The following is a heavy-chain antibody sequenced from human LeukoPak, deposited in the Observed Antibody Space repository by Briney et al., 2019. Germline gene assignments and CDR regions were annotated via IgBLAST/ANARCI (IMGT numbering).Heavy chain of an antibody. V-gene: IGHV1-2*02. Sequence: ASVKVSCKASGYTFTGYYMHWVRQAPGQGLEWMGWINPNSGGTNYAQKFQGRVTMTRDTSISTAYMELSRLRSDDTAVYYCARVGPYCGSTSCYWGAFDIWGQGTMVTVSS. CDR1: GYTFTGYY. D-gene: IGHD2-2*01. J-gene: IGHJ3*02. CDR2: INPNSGGT. CDR3: ARVGPYCGSTSCYWGAFDI.